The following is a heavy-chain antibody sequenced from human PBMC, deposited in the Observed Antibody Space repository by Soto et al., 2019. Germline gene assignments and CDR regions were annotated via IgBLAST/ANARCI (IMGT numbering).Heavy chain of an antibody. CDR2: IYPGNSDT. V-gene: IGHV5-51*01. D-gene: IGHD6-19*01. CDR3: ERQVVVSGVLLYSYCGMGY. CDR1: GYSSTSYW. Sequence: GASLKISCKGSGYSSTSYWIGWVRQMPGKGLEWMGIIYPGNSDTSYRPSFQGQVTISADNSISTAYLQLSSLKASDTAMYYCERQVVVSGVLLYSYCGMGYLDPGNKGTGSS. J-gene: IGHJ6*02.